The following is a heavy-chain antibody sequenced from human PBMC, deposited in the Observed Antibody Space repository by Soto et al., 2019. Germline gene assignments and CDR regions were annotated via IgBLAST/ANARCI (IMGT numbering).Heavy chain of an antibody. CDR3: ATGGRGYSYAPLFDFEY. J-gene: IGHJ4*02. Sequence: QVQLVQSGAEVKKPGSSVKVTCKASGAIFSSNAISWVRQAPGQGLEWMGGILPIFGGTNYAQTFQGRVTIPADESTRTAYLELSSLKSEDTAVYYCATGGRGYSYAPLFDFEYWGQGTLVTVSS. D-gene: IGHD5-18*01. CDR2: ILPIFGGT. V-gene: IGHV1-69*01. CDR1: GAIFSSNA.